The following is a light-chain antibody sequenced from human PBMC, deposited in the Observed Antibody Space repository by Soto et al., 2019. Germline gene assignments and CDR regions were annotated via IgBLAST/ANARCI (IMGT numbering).Light chain of an antibody. Sequence: QAVVTQSSSASASLGSSVKLTCTLSSGHRSYMIAWHQQQPGKAPRYLMKLEGGGSYYKGSGVPDRFSGSSSGADGHLTISNLQSEDEADYYCEAWDSKTRVFGGGTKVTVL. J-gene: IGLJ3*02. CDR3: EAWDSKTRV. CDR2: LEGGGSY. CDR1: SGHRSYM. V-gene: IGLV4-60*03.